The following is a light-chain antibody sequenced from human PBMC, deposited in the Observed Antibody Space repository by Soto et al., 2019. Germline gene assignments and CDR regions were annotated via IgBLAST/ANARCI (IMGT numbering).Light chain of an antibody. CDR3: QQYGSSRKT. Sequence: EIVLTQSPATLSLSPGERATLSFRASQSVSSYLAWYQQKPGQAPRLLIYDASNRATGIPARFSGSGSGTDFTRTISRLEPEDFAVYYCQQYGSSRKTFGQGTKVDIK. J-gene: IGKJ1*01. CDR1: QSVSSY. CDR2: DAS. V-gene: IGKV3-11*01.